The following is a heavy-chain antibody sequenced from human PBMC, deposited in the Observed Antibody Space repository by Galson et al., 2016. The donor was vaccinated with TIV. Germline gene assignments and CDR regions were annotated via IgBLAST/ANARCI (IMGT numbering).Heavy chain of an antibody. D-gene: IGHD3-10*01. CDR3: ARDYGEVRGDKWYFDL. Sequence: SVKVSCKASGYTFNSYGISWVRQAPGQGLEWMGWISAYTGNTNYAQRLQDRVTLTTDTSTTTAYMEMRSLTSDDTAVYYCARDYGEVRGDKWYFDLWGRGTLVTVSS. V-gene: IGHV1-18*01. CDR2: ISAYTGNT. J-gene: IGHJ2*01. CDR1: GYTFNSYG.